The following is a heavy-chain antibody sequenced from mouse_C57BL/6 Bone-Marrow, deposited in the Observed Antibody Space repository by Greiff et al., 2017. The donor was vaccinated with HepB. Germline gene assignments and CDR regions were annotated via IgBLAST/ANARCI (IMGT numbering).Heavy chain of an antibody. V-gene: IGHV5-16*01. Sequence: EVMLVESEGGLVQPGSSMKLSCTASGFTFSDYYMAWVRQVPEKGLEWVANINYDGSSTYYLDSLKSRFIISRDNAKNILYLQMSSLKSEDTATYYCARRGNLYAMDYWGQGTSVTVSS. CDR3: ARRGNLYAMDY. D-gene: IGHD2-1*01. J-gene: IGHJ4*01. CDR2: INYDGSST. CDR1: GFTFSDYY.